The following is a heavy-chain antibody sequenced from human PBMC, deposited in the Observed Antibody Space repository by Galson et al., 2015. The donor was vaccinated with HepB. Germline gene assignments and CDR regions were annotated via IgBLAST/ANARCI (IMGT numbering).Heavy chain of an antibody. J-gene: IGHJ4*02. CDR1: GGSFSGYY. D-gene: IGHD5-18*01. CDR3: ARGGYSYGYVY. Sequence: ETLSLTCAVYGGSFSGYYWSWIRQPPGKGLEWIGEINHSGSTNYNPSLKSRVTISVDTSKNQFSLKLSSVTAADTAVYYCARGGYSYGYVYWGQGTLVTVSS. V-gene: IGHV4-34*01. CDR2: INHSGST.